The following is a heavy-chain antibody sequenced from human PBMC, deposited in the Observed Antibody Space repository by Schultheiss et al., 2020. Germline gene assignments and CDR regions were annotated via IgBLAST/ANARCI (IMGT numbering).Heavy chain of an antibody. D-gene: IGHD5-18*01. V-gene: IGHV4-59*01. CDR1: GGSISSYY. CDR2: IYYSGST. CDR3: AKTCRGYSYGTRHYFDY. Sequence: SETLSLTCTVSGGSISSYYWSWIRQPPGKGLEWIGYIYYSGSTNYNPSLKSRVTISVDTSKNQFSLKLSSVTAADTAVYYCAKTCRGYSYGTRHYFDYWGRGTLVTVSS. J-gene: IGHJ4*02.